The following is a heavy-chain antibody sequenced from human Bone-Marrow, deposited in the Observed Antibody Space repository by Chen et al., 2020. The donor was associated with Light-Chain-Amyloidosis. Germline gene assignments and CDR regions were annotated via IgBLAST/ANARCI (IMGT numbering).Heavy chain of an antibody. CDR1: GFTFCSYW. D-gene: IGHD3-22*01. CDR3: VRDRAVITTHEYFEH. CDR2: IKEYGSEK. J-gene: IGHJ1*01. Sequence: VQLVESGGGVVPPGTSLRLSCAASGFTFCSYWMTWVRQAPGKGLEWVANIKEYGSEKYYVDSVKGRFTISRDNAKNSLYLQMNSLRAEDTAVYYCVRDRAVITTHEYFEHWGQGTLVTVSS. V-gene: IGHV3-7*01.